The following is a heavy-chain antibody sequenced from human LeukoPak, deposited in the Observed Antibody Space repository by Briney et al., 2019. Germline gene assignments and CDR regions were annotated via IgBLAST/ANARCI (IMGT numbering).Heavy chain of an antibody. Sequence: GGSLRLPCAASGFTFSSYAMSWVRQAPGKGLEWVSAISGSGGSTYYADSVKGRFTISRDNSKNTLYLQMNSQRAEDTAVYYCAKDGIAARPLGYWGQGTLVTVSS. J-gene: IGHJ4*02. V-gene: IGHV3-23*01. D-gene: IGHD6-6*01. CDR1: GFTFSSYA. CDR3: AKDGIAARPLGY. CDR2: ISGSGGST.